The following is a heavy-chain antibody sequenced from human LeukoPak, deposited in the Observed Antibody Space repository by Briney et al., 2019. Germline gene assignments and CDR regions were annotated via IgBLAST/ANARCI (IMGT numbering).Heavy chain of an antibody. Sequence: PGGSLRLSCAASEFTFSNYGMSWVRQAPGKGLEWVSTITGSGGSTYYADSVKGRFTISRDNSKNTLYLQMKSLRAEDTAIYYCAKASSSFGVRCYLDYWGQGTLVTVSS. J-gene: IGHJ4*02. D-gene: IGHD6-13*01. CDR2: ITGSGGST. CDR1: EFTFSNYG. V-gene: IGHV3-23*01. CDR3: AKASSSFGVRCYLDY.